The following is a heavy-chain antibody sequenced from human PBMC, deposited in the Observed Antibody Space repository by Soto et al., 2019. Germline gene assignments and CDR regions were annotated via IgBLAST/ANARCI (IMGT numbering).Heavy chain of an antibody. Sequence: EVQLLESGGGLVQPGGSLRLSCAASGFTFSSYAMSWVRQAPGKGLEWVSAISGSGGNTYYADSVKGRFTISRDNSKNTLYLQINRLRAEDTAVYYCAKSNSSSGYWNYYYYGMDVWGQGTTVTVSS. D-gene: IGHD3-22*01. V-gene: IGHV3-23*01. CDR1: GFTFSSYA. J-gene: IGHJ6*02. CDR3: AKSNSSSGYWNYYYYGMDV. CDR2: ISGSGGNT.